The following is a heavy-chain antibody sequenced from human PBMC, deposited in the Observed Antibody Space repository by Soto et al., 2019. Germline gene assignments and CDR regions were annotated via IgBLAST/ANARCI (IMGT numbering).Heavy chain of an antibody. CDR3: ARHPELRASPGAFDP. Sequence: GESLKISCKVSGYSFTSYWIGWVRQMPGKGLEWMGIIYPGDSDTRYSPSFQGQVTISADKSISTAYLQWSSLKASDTAMYYCARHPELRASPGAFDPWGQGTLVTVSS. CDR1: GYSFTSYW. D-gene: IGHD1-26*01. J-gene: IGHJ5*02. CDR2: IYPGDSDT. V-gene: IGHV5-51*01.